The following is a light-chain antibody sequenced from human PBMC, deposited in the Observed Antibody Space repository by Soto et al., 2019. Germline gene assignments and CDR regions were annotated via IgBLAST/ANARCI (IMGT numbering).Light chain of an antibody. Sequence: YVVTQPPSVSVAPGQTARVTCGGSNIGSKSVHWYQQRPHQSPVVLIYDDDDRPSGIPDRFSGSNSGNTATLTIRRVEAGDEGDYYCQVWDSDAYVVFGGGTKLTVL. CDR1: NIGSKS. V-gene: IGLV3-21*02. CDR2: DDD. CDR3: QVWDSDAYVV. J-gene: IGLJ2*01.